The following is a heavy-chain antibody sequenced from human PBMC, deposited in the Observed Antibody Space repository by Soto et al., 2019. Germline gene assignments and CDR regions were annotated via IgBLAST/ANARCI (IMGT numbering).Heavy chain of an antibody. Sequence: SETLSLTCSVSGASISSGGYYWNWIRQHPGKGLEWIGYISYGGTTYYNPSLKSRLSISMDTSKNQFSLSLTSVTAADTAVYYCARERVVGAHYYGTDVWGRGATVTVSS. CDR1: GASISSGGYY. V-gene: IGHV4-31*03. CDR3: ARERVVGAHYYGTDV. J-gene: IGHJ6*02. CDR2: ISYGGTT. D-gene: IGHD2-15*01.